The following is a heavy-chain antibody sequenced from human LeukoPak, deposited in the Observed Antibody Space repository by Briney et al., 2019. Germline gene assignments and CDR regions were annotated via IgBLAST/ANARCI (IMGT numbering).Heavy chain of an antibody. Sequence: TAGSLRLSCAASGFTLSSHWMSWVRQAPGKGLEWVANIYQDESEKYYVDSVKGRFTISRDNAKNSLFLQSNSLRGEDTAIYFCATCNSFEPRWCAWFDSWGQGTLVTVSS. CDR3: ATCNSFEPRWCAWFDS. CDR2: IYQDESEK. D-gene: IGHD2/OR15-2a*01. CDR1: GFTLSSHW. J-gene: IGHJ5*01. V-gene: IGHV3-7*01.